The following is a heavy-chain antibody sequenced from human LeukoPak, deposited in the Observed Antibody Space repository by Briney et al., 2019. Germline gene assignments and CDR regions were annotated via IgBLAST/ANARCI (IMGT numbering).Heavy chain of an antibody. V-gene: IGHV3-30*18. J-gene: IGHJ4*02. CDR2: ISYDGSNK. CDR1: GFTFSSYG. Sequence: PGGSLRLSCAASGFTFSSYGMHWVRQAPGKGLEWVAVISYDGSNKYYADSVKGRFTISRDNSKNTLYLQMNSLRAEDTAVYYCAKAVTPIRPPLDYWGQGTLVTVSS. CDR3: AKAVTPIRPPLDY.